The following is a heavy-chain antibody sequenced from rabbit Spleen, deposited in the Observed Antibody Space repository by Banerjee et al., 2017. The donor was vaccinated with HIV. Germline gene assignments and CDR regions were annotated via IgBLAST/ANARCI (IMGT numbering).Heavy chain of an antibody. CDR1: GFSFSAGYY. CDR2: IDTGSTGST. J-gene: IGHJ3*01. Sequence: QEQLEESGGDLVKSGASLTLTCTASGFSFSAGYYMCWVRQAPGKGLEWIACIDTGSTGSTYYANWAKGRFTISKTSSTTVTLQITSLTAADTATYFCARDPYPTSGMWGQGTLVTVS. CDR3: ARDPYPTSGM. V-gene: IGHV1S45*01. D-gene: IGHD1-1*01.